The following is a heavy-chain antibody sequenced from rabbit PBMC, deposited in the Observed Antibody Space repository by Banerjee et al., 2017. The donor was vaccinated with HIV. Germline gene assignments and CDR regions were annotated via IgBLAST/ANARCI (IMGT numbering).Heavy chain of an antibody. Sequence: QSLEESGGGLVKPGASLTLTCTASGFSFSSSYWICWVRQAPGKGLEWIACINTGSSAATYYANWVNGRFTISKTSSTTVTLQMTSLTAADTATYFCARGDAGSGYPFNLWGPGTLVTVS. V-gene: IGHV1S40*01. CDR3: ARGDAGSGYPFNL. D-gene: IGHD8-1*01. CDR1: GFSFSSSYW. J-gene: IGHJ4*01. CDR2: INTGSSAAT.